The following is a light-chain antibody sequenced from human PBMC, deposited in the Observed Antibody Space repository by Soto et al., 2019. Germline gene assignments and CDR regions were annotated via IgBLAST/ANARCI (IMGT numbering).Light chain of an antibody. J-gene: IGKJ3*01. CDR1: QSVSSSY. V-gene: IGKV3-20*01. Sequence: EIVLTQSPGTLSLSPGERATLSCRASQSVSSSYLAWYQQKRGQAPRLLIYGSSSRATGIPDRFSGSGSGSDFNFTISRLEPEDLAVYFCQQYGSSPGTFGPGTKVDIK. CDR3: QQYGSSPGT. CDR2: GSS.